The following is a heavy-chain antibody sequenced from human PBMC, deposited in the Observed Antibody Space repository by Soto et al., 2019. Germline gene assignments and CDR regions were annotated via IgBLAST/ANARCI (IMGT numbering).Heavy chain of an antibody. CDR1: GGTFSSYA. CDR3: ARVRILTGYYNYYYYGMDI. J-gene: IGHJ6*02. CDR2: IIPIFGTA. D-gene: IGHD3-9*01. V-gene: IGHV1-69*13. Sequence: SVKVSCKASGGTFSSYAISWVRQAPGQGLEWMGGIIPIFGTANYAQKFQGRVTMTADESTSTAYMELRSLRSDDTAVYYCARVRILTGYYNYYYYGMDIWGQGTTVTVSS.